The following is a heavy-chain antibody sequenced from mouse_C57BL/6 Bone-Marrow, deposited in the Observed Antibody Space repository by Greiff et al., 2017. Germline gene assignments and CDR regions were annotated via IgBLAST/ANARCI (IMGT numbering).Heavy chain of an antibody. Sequence: EVKLMESGGGLVKPGGSLKLSCAASGFTFSDYGMHWVRQAPEKGLEWVAYIISGSSTIYYADTVKGRFTISRDTAKNTLFLQLTSLRSEDTAMYYWACITTGVSHEWYFDVWGTGTTVTVSS. D-gene: IGHD1-1*01. V-gene: IGHV5-17*01. J-gene: IGHJ1*03. CDR2: IISGSSTI. CDR3: ACITTGVSHEWYFDV. CDR1: GFTFSDYG.